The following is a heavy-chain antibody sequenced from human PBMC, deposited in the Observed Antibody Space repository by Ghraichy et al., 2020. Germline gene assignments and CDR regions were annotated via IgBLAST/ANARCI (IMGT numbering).Heavy chain of an antibody. J-gene: IGHJ4*02. D-gene: IGHD4-17*01. V-gene: IGHV3-7*01. CDR2: IKSDGSDS. CDR1: GFTFSRHW. Sequence: GESLNISCAASGFTFSRHWMSWVRQAPWQGLEWVASIKSDGSDSFYVDSVKGRFTISRDNAKNSVSLEMNSLRVEDTAVYYCARDPYGDYKYGGTDHWGQGTLVSVSS. CDR3: ARDPYGDYKYGGTDH.